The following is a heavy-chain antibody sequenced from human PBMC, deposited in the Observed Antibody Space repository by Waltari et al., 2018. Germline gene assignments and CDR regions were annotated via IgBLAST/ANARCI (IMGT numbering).Heavy chain of an antibody. V-gene: IGHV4-31*02. J-gene: IGHJ4*02. CDR3: ARYPYANCYFDY. Sequence: SSGGYYWSWIRQHPGKGLEWIGYIYYSGSTYYNPSLKSRVTISVDTSKNQFSLKLSSVTAADTAVYYCARYPYANCYFDYWGQGTLVTVSS. D-gene: IGHD1-1*01. CDR1: SSGGYY. CDR2: IYYSGST.